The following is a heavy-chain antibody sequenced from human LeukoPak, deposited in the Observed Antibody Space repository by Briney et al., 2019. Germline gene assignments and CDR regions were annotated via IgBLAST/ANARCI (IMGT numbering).Heavy chain of an antibody. CDR1: GYTFTNYG. J-gene: IGHJ4*02. V-gene: IGHV1-18*01. D-gene: IGHD3-22*01. Sequence: ASVKVSCKASGYTFTNYGIFWVRQAPGQGLEWIGSISAYSGNTNYAQKLQGRVTMTTETSTSTAYMELDSLRSDDTAVYYCATSQGSYYDTSGYLGGDYWGQGTLVTVSS. CDR3: ATSQGSYYDTSGYLGGDY. CDR2: ISAYSGNT.